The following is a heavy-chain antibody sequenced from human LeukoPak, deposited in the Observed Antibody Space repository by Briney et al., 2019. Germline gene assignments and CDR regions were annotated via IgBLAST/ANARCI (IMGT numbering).Heavy chain of an antibody. J-gene: IGHJ4*02. CDR3: ARYPRTYYYDSSFDY. D-gene: IGHD3-22*01. CDR1: GFTISSYW. CDR2: IKQDGSEK. Sequence: GGSLRLSCAASGFTISSYWMSWVRQAPGKGLEWVANIKQDGSEKYYVDSVKGRFTISRDNAKNSLYLQMNSLSAEDTAVYYCARYPRTYYYDSSFDYWGQGTLVTVSS. V-gene: IGHV3-7*03.